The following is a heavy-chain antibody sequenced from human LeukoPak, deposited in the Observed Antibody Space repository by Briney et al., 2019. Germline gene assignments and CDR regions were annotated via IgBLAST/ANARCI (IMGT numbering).Heavy chain of an antibody. V-gene: IGHV3-15*01. CDR3: STTYYYDSSEGY. CDR2: IKSKTVGGTT. J-gene: IGHJ4*02. D-gene: IGHD3-22*01. CDR1: GITVSSNY. Sequence: PGGSLRLSCAASGITVSSNYMSWVRQAPGKGLEWVGRIKSKTVGGTTDYAAPVKGRFTISRDDSKNTLYLQMNSLKTEDTAVYYCSTTYYYDSSEGYWGQGTLVTVSS.